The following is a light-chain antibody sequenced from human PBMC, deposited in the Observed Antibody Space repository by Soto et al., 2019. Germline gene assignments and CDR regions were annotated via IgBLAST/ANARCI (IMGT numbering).Light chain of an antibody. CDR2: GAS. V-gene: IGKV3-20*01. CDR1: QSVSSSY. Sequence: ELVLTQSPGTLSLSPGERATLSCRASQSVSSSYLAWYQQKPGQAPRLLIYGASNRATGIPDRFSGSGSGTDCTLTISRLEPEDFAVYFCQQYGSSPPFTFGHGTKVEIK. CDR3: QQYGSSPPFT. J-gene: IGKJ2*01.